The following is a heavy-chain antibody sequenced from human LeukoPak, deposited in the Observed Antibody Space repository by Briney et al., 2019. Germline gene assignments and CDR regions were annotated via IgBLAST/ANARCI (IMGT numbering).Heavy chain of an antibody. CDR2: ISAYNGYT. D-gene: IGHD3-10*01. CDR3: ARPLSFGVSPLGI. J-gene: IGHJ4*02. V-gene: IGHV1-18*01. Sequence: ASVKVSCKASGYTFSNYNINWVRQAPGQGLEWMGWISAYNGYTNHAQKFQGRVTMTTDTSTSTAYMELRSLRSDGTAVYYCARPLSFGVSPLGIWGQGTLVTVSS. CDR1: GYTFSNYN.